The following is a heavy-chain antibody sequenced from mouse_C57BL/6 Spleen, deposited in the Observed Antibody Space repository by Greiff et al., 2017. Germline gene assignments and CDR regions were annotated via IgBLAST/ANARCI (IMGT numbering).Heavy chain of an antibody. CDR1: GYTFTDYE. J-gene: IGHJ4*01. Sequence: QVQLQQSGAELVRPGASVTLSCKASGYTFTDYEMHWVKQTPVHGLEWIGAIDPETGGTAYNQKFKGKAILTADKSSITAYMELRSLTSEDSAVYYCTRYGSSFYAMDYWGQGTSVTVSS. CDR3: TRYGSSFYAMDY. D-gene: IGHD1-1*01. CDR2: IDPETGGT. V-gene: IGHV1-15*01.